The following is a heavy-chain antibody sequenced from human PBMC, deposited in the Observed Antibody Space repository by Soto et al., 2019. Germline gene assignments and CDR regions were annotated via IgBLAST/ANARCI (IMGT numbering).Heavy chain of an antibody. J-gene: IGHJ4*02. CDR2: IYPGDSDT. D-gene: IGHD1-1*01. V-gene: IGHV5-51*01. CDR3: ARQVTTGTHY. CDR1: GYSFTTSW. Sequence: GGSLKISCKGSGYSFTTSWIGWVRQMPGKSLEWVGIIYPGDSDTRYSPSFQGQVTISADKSISTAYLQWSSLKASDTATYYCARQVTTGTHYWGQGTLVTVSS.